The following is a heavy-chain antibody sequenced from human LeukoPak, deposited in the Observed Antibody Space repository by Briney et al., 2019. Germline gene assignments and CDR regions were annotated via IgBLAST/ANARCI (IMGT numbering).Heavy chain of an antibody. CDR1: GGSISSSSYY. Sequence: SETLSLTCTVSGGSISSSSYYWGWIRQPPGKGLEWIGSIYYSGSTYYNPSLKSRVTISVDTSKNQFSLKLSSVTAADTAVYYCARHVRNYYYMDVWGKGTTVTVSS. CDR2: IYYSGST. CDR3: ARHVRNYYYMDV. J-gene: IGHJ6*03. V-gene: IGHV4-39*01.